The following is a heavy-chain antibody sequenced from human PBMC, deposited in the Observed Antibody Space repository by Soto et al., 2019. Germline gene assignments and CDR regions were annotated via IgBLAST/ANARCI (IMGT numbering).Heavy chain of an antibody. CDR1: GFNFGGYT. CDR3: ASAMTLGWSPQGY. V-gene: IGHV3-21*04. Sequence: GESLRLSCVVSGFNFGGYTTTWVRQAPGKGLEWVSSISSESTYIHYADAVKGRFTISRDNAKKSVYLQMNRLRIDDTALYFCASAMTLGWSPQGYWGQGTPVTVSS. D-gene: IGHD3-3*01. J-gene: IGHJ4*02. CDR2: ISSESTYI.